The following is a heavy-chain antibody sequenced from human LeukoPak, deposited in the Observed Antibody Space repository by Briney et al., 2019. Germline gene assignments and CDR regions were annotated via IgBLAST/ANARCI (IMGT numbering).Heavy chain of an antibody. D-gene: IGHD3-22*01. V-gene: IGHV3-15*01. CDR3: TTVPNVSFYFDSSGYLYY. CDR2: IKSKTDGGTT. J-gene: IGHJ4*02. CDR1: GFTFSNAW. Sequence: GGSLRLSCAASGFTFSNAWMSWVRQAPGKGLELVGRIKSKTDGGTTDYAAPVKGRFTISRDDSKNTLFLQMNSLKTEDTAVYFCTTVPNVSFYFDSSGYLYYWGRGTLVTVSS.